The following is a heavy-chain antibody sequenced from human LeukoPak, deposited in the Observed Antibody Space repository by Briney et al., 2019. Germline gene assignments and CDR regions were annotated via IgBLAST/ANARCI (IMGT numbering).Heavy chain of an antibody. CDR3: ARGAGHETWGWFDP. J-gene: IGHJ5*02. Sequence: WINPNSAGTNYAQKFQGRVTMTRDTSISTAYMELSRLRSDDTAVYYCARGAGHETWGWFDPWGQGTLVTVSS. CDR2: INPNSAGT. V-gene: IGHV1-2*02. D-gene: IGHD7-27*01.